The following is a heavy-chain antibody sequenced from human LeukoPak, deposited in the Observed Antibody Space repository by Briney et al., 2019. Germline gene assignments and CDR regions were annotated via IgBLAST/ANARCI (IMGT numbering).Heavy chain of an antibody. D-gene: IGHD3-22*01. Sequence: GGSLRLSCAASGFTFSTFRVNWVRRPPGKGLEWVSSISSSHIYYADSVRGRFTISRDDAKNSLYLQMNSLRAEDTAVYYCAREPYDSGGGWGQGTLVTVSS. V-gene: IGHV3-21*06. CDR3: AREPYDSGGG. CDR2: ISSSHI. CDR1: GFTFSTFR. J-gene: IGHJ4*02.